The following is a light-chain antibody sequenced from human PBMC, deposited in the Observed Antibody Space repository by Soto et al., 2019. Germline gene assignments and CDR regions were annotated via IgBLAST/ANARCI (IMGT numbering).Light chain of an antibody. J-gene: IGLJ2*01. V-gene: IGLV2-14*03. CDR2: EVS. CDR3: ASYSITSPSVL. CDR1: SNDVGSYSS. Sequence: QSALTQPASVSGSPGQSISISCTGTSNDVGSYSSVSWYQQSPGKAPQLLLYEVSYRPSGISARFSGSRSGNTASLTILGLQSEDEGVYYCASYSITSPSVLFGGGTKLTVL.